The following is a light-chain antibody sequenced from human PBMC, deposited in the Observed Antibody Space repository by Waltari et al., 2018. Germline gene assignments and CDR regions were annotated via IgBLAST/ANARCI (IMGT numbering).Light chain of an antibody. CDR3: QQSYSTPPT. CDR2: AAY. V-gene: IGKV1-39*01. CDR1: QSISSY. J-gene: IGKJ4*01. Sequence: DIQMTQSPSSLSASVGGRVTITCRASQSISSYLNWNKQKPGKAPKLLIYAAYSLQSGVPSRFSGSGSGTDLTLTISSLQPADFATYYCQQSYSTPPTFGGGTKVEIK.